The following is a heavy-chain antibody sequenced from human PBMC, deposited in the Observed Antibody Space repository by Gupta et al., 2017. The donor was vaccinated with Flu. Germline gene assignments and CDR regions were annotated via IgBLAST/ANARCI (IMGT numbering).Heavy chain of an antibody. CDR2: IYYSGNT. D-gene: IGHD1-26*01. J-gene: IGHJ4*02. V-gene: IGHV4-39*01. CDR3: ARHAKGAPIY. Sequence: WGWIRQPPGKGLEWIGSIYYSGNTYYNPSLKSRVTISVDTSKNQFSLKLSSVTAADTAVYYCARHAKGAPIYWGQGTLVTVSS.